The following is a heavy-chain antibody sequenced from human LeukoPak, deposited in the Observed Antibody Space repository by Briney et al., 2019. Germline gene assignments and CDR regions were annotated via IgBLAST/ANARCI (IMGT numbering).Heavy chain of an antibody. D-gene: IGHD2-21*02. Sequence: LSLTCAVYGGSFSVYYWSWIRRPPGKGLEWVAVISYDGSNKYYADSVKGRFTISRDNSKNTLYLQMNSLRAEDTAVYYCARDLKHIVVVTAILGNYWGQGTLVTVSS. CDR3: ARDLKHIVVVTAILGNY. CDR1: GGSFSVYY. CDR2: ISYDGSNK. V-gene: IGHV3-30-3*01. J-gene: IGHJ4*02.